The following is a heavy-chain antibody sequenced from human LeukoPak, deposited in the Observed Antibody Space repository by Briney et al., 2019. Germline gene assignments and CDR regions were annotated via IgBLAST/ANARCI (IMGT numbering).Heavy chain of an antibody. J-gene: IGHJ2*01. CDR3: ARDSGFYGSGTYSLGYWYFHL. Sequence: GASVKVSCKASGYTFTGYYMHWVRQAPGRGLEWMGWINPNSGGTNYAQKFQGRVTMTRDTSISTAYMELSRLRSDDTAVYYCARDSGFYGSGTYSLGYWYFHLWGRGTLVTVSS. CDR2: INPNSGGT. CDR1: GYTFTGYY. V-gene: IGHV1-2*02. D-gene: IGHD3-10*01.